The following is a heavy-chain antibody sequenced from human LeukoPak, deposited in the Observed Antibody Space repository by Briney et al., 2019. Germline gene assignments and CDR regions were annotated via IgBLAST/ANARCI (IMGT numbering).Heavy chain of an antibody. CDR2: ISTSGGNI. D-gene: IGHD5-12*01. CDR1: GFTFSSYA. CDR3: AKASTGYGNYDY. J-gene: IGHJ4*02. Sequence: GGSLRLSCAASGFTFSSYAMSWVRQAPGKGLEWVSAISTSGGNIYYADSVRGRFTISRDNSKNTLYLQMNSLRAEDTALYYCAKASTGYGNYDYWGQGTLVTVSS. V-gene: IGHV3-23*01.